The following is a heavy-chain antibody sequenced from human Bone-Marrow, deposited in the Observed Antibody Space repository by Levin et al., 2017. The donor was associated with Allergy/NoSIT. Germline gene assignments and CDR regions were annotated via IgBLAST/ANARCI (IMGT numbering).Heavy chain of an antibody. CDR1: GFTFSSYG. V-gene: IGHV3-33*01. Sequence: GGSLRLSCAASGFTFSSYGMHWVRQAPGKGLEWVAVIWYDGSNKYYADSVKGRFTISRDNSKNTLYLQMNSLRAEDTAVYYCARASYCSGGSCRQFLDWYFDLWGRGTLVTVSS. D-gene: IGHD2-15*01. J-gene: IGHJ2*01. CDR2: IWYDGSNK. CDR3: ARASYCSGGSCRQFLDWYFDL.